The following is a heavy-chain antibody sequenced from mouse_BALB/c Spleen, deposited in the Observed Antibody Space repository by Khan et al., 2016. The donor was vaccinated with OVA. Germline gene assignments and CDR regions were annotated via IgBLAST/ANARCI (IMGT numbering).Heavy chain of an antibody. J-gene: IGHJ4*01. D-gene: IGHD2-3*01. CDR3: ARDGSRYNYAMDY. Sequence: EVQLVETGPSLVKPSQSLSLTCTVTGYSITSDYAWNWIRQFPGNKLEWMGYISSSGSTNYNPALKSRISITRDTSKNQFSLQLNSVTTEDTATXYCARDGSRYNYAMDYWGQGTSVTVSS. CDR2: ISSSGST. V-gene: IGHV3-2*02. CDR1: GYSITSDYA.